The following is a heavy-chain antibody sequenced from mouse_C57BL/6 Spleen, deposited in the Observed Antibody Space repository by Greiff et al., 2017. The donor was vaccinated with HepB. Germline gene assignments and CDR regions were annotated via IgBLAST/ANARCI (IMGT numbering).Heavy chain of an antibody. Sequence: VHLVESGAELVKPGASVKISCKASGYAFSSYWMNWVKQRPGKGLEWIGQIYPGDGDTNYNGKFKGKATLTADKSSSTAYMQLSSLTSEDSAVYFCAAGNYSHFDYWGQGTTLTVSS. CDR2: IYPGDGDT. D-gene: IGHD1-1*01. V-gene: IGHV1-80*01. J-gene: IGHJ2*01. CDR1: GYAFSSYW. CDR3: AAGNYSHFDY.